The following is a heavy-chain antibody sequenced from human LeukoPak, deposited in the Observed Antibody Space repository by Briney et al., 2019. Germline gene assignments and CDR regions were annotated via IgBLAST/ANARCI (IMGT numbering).Heavy chain of an antibody. CDR2: INPNSGGT. Sequence: GASVKVSCKASGYTFTGYYMHWVRQAPGQGLEWMGWINPNSGGTDYAQKFQDRVTMTRDTSISTAYMELRSLTSDDTAVYYCARETYSNILTGTDYWGPGTLVTVSS. D-gene: IGHD3-9*01. CDR1: GYTFTGYY. CDR3: ARETYSNILTGTDY. J-gene: IGHJ4*02. V-gene: IGHV1-2*02.